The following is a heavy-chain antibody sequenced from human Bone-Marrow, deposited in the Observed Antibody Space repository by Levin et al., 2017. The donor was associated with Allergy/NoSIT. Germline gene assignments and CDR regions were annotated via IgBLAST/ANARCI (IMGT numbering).Heavy chain of an antibody. D-gene: IGHD3-16*01. V-gene: IGHV1-18*01. Sequence: PAASVKVSCKASGYTFTSYGISWVRQAPGQGLEWMGWISAYNGNTNYAQKLQGRVTMTTDTSTSTAYMELRSLRSDDTAVYYCARGDYIWGSVFPIFDYWGQGTLVTVSS. CDR1: GYTFTSYG. J-gene: IGHJ4*02. CDR3: ARGDYIWGSVFPIFDY. CDR2: ISAYNGNT.